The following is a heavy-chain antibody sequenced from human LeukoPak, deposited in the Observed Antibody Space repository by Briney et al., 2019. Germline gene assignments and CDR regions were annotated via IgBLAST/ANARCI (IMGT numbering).Heavy chain of an antibody. D-gene: IGHD3-16*01. CDR1: GGSFSGYY. CDR2: INHSGST. Sequence: SETLSLICAVYGGSFSGYYWSWIRQPPGKGLEWIGEINHSGSTNYNPSLKSRVTISVDTSKNQFSLKLSSVTAADTAVYYCARGLGMITFGGVRTRGNWFDPWGQGTLVTVSS. CDR3: ARGLGMITFGGVRTRGNWFDP. J-gene: IGHJ5*02. V-gene: IGHV4-34*01.